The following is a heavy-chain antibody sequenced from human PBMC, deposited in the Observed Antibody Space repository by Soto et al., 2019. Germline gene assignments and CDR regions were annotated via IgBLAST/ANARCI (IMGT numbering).Heavy chain of an antibody. V-gene: IGHV4-38-2*01. Sequence: SETLSLTCDVSGYAISSGFYWAWIRQPPGKRLEWIGNIYFTGTTSSNPSLKTRVTMSVDTSKNQFSLWLSSVTAAHTAAFYCARVRRIGMSGSPGDSWGQGTQVTVSS. D-gene: IGHD3-10*01. J-gene: IGHJ4*02. CDR2: IYFTGTT. CDR1: GYAISSGFY. CDR3: ARVRRIGMSGSPGDS.